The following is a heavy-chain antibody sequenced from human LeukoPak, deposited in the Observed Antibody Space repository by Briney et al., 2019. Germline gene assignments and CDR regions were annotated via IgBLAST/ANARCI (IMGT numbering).Heavy chain of an antibody. CDR2: INTNTGNP. CDR3: ARVDTEYCTNGICYEMDWFDP. J-gene: IGHJ5*02. V-gene: IGHV7-4-1*02. CDR1: GYTFTSYA. Sequence: GASVKVSCKASGYTFTSYAMNWVRQAPGQGREWMGWINTNTGNPTYAQGFTGRFVFSLDTSVSTAYLQISSLKAEDTAVYYCARVDTEYCTNGICYEMDWFDPWGQGTLVTVSS. D-gene: IGHD2-8*01.